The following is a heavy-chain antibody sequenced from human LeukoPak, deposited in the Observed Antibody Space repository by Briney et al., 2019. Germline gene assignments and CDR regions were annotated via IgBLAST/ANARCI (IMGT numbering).Heavy chain of an antibody. CDR3: AREIRYVFWGGVPTPPNGFDP. CDR2: ISAYNGNT. CDR1: GYTFTSYG. D-gene: IGHD3-3*01. V-gene: IGHV1-18*01. Sequence: ASVKVSCKASGYTFTSYGISWVRQAPGQGLEWMGWISAYNGNTNYAQKLQGRVTMTTDTSTSTAYMELRSLRSDDTAVYYCAREIRYVFWGGVPTPPNGFDPGGQGTLVTVSS. J-gene: IGHJ5*02.